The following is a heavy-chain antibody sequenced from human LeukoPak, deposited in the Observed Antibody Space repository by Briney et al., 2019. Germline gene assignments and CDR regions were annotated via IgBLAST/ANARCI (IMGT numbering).Heavy chain of an antibody. Sequence: ASVKVSCKASGYTFTGYYMHWVRQAPGQGLEWMGRINPNSGGTSYAQKFQGRVTMTRDTSISTAYMELSRLRSDDTAVYYCARDRDSSGYPILNWFDPWGQGTLVTVSS. CDR1: GYTFTGYY. D-gene: IGHD3-22*01. V-gene: IGHV1-2*06. CDR3: ARDRDSSGYPILNWFDP. J-gene: IGHJ5*02. CDR2: INPNSGGT.